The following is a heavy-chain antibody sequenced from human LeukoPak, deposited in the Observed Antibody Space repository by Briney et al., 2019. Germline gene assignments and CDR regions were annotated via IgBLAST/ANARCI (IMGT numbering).Heavy chain of an antibody. V-gene: IGHV3-9*01. Sequence: PGGSRRLSGAAPGLTFKNYARHGSRQAPGKGLEGASGIGWNSGNVDYADSVKGRFTLSRDNAKNSLYLQMSSLRAEDTALYYCAKSGTYSSSSGYIDSWGQGTLVTVSS. D-gene: IGHD6-6*01. CDR2: IGWNSGNV. CDR3: AKSGTYSSSSGYIDS. CDR1: GLTFKNYA. J-gene: IGHJ4*02.